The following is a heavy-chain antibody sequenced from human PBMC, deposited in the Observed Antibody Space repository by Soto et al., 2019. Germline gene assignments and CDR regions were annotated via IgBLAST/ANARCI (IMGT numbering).Heavy chain of an antibody. CDR3: ARSSCNCGGECGCSDS. Sequence: QVQLQESGPGLVKPTQTLSLTCSVSGDSISSGDYYWSWIRQPPGKGLEWMGYIYYSGFTYYNPSLECVLTLSVVTSKNQFSRRLRSVTAADTAVYYCARSSCNCGGECGCSDSWGQGTLVTVSS. CDR1: GDSISSGDYY. D-gene: IGHD2-21*01. CDR2: IYYSGFT. J-gene: IGHJ4*02. V-gene: IGHV4-30-4*01.